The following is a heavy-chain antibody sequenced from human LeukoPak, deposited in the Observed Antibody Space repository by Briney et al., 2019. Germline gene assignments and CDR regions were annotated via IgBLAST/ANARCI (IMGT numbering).Heavy chain of an antibody. V-gene: IGHV5-51*01. Sequence: GESLKISCKGSGYSFISYWIGWVRRMPGKGLEWMGIIYPGDSDTRYSPSFQGQVTISADKSISTAYLQWSSLKASDTAMYYCARQEYSSSYGVYYFDYWGQGTLVTVSS. D-gene: IGHD6-6*01. CDR3: ARQEYSSSYGVYYFDY. CDR1: GYSFISYW. CDR2: IYPGDSDT. J-gene: IGHJ4*02.